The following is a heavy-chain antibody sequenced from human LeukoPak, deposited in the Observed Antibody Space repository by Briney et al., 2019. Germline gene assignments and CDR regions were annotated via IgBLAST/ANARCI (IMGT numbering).Heavy chain of an antibody. V-gene: IGHV3-33*08. CDR3: ARGYRGSYYFYYFDY. Sequence: GGSLRLSCAASGFIFSNAWMSWVRQAPGKGLEWVAVIWYDGSNKYYADSVKGRFTISRDNSKNTLYLQMNSLRAEDTAVYYCARGYRGSYYFYYFDYWGQGTLVTVSS. D-gene: IGHD1-26*01. CDR2: IWYDGSNK. J-gene: IGHJ4*02. CDR1: GFIFSNAW.